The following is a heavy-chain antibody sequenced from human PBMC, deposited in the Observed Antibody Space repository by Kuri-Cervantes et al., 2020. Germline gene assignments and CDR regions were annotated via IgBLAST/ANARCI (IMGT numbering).Heavy chain of an antibody. Sequence: SQTLSLTCAVYGGSFSGYYWSWIRQPPGKGLEWIGEINHSGSTNYSPSLKSRVTISVGTSKNQVSLKLSSVTAADTAVYYCARSVVVSAADYFDYWGQGTLVTVSS. V-gene: IGHV4-34*01. CDR1: GGSFSGYY. D-gene: IGHD2-2*01. J-gene: IGHJ4*02. CDR3: ARSVVVSAADYFDY. CDR2: INHSGST.